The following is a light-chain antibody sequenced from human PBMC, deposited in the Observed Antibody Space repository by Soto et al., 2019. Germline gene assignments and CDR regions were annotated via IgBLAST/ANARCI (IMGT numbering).Light chain of an antibody. CDR2: EVS. CDR3: CSYAGSRTHVL. J-gene: IGLJ2*01. CDR1: SSDVGGYNY. V-gene: IGLV2-14*01. Sequence: QSALTQPASVSGSPGQSITISCTGTSSDVGGYNYVSWYQQHPGKAPKLMISEVSNRPSGVSNRFSGSKSGNTASLTISGLQAEDEADYYCCSYAGSRTHVLFGGGTKLTVL.